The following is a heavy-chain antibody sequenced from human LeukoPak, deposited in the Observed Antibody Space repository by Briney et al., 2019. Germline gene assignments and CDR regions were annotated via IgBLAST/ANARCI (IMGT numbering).Heavy chain of an antibody. CDR3: ARRVTRYSGYGRTSFDY. CDR2: INHSGST. Sequence: SETLSLTCAVYGGSFSGYYWSWIRQPPGKGLEWIGEINHSGSTNYNPSLKSRVTISVDTSKNQFSLKLSSVTAADTAVYYCARRVTRYSGYGRTSFDYWGQGTLVTVSS. CDR1: GGSFSGYY. J-gene: IGHJ4*02. V-gene: IGHV4-34*01. D-gene: IGHD5-12*01.